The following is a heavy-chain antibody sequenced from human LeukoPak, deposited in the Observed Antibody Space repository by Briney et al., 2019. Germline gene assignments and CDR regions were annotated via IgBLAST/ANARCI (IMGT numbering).Heavy chain of an antibody. CDR3: AREGTGGPTAAGTYGYYFDY. CDR2: INPSGGST. D-gene: IGHD6-19*01. CDR1: GYTFTGYY. Sequence: ASVKVSCKASGYTFTGYYMHWVRQAPGQGLEWMGIINPSGGSTSYAQKFQGRVTMTRDMSTSTVYMELSSLRSEDTAVYYCAREGTGGPTAAGTYGYYFDYWGQGTLVTVSS. V-gene: IGHV1-46*01. J-gene: IGHJ4*02.